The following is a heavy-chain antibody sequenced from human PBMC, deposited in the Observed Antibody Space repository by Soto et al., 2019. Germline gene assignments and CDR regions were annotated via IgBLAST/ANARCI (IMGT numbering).Heavy chain of an antibody. CDR1: GGTFSSYA. CDR2: IIPIFGTA. CDR3: ARDVVVVPAAISWFDP. D-gene: IGHD2-2*02. V-gene: IGHV1-69*01. J-gene: IGHJ5*02. Sequence: QVQLVQSGAEVKKPGSSVKVSCKASGGTFSSYAISWVRQAPGQGREWMGGIIPIFGTANYAQKFQGRVTITADESTSTAYMELSSLRSEDTAVYYCARDVVVVPAAISWFDPWGQGTLVTVSS.